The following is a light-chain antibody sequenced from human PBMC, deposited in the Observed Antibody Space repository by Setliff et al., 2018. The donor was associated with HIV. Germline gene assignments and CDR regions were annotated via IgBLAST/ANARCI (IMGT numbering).Light chain of an antibody. V-gene: IGLV2-14*02. CDR2: DVS. J-gene: IGLJ1*01. Sequence: QSALTQPASVSGSPGQSITISCTGTSSDVGSYNLVSWYQQRPGKAPKLMISDVSNRPSGVSNRFSGSKSGNTASLTISGLQAEDEADYYCSSYTSSGTPYVFGTGTKVTVL. CDR3: SSYTSSGTPYV. CDR1: SSDVGSYNL.